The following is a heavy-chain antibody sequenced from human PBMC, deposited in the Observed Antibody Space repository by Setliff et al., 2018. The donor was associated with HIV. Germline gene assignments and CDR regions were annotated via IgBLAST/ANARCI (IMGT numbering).Heavy chain of an antibody. V-gene: IGHV4-39*07. Sequence: SETLSLTCAVSGGSISSRSHYWGWIRQPPGKGLEWIGSVSNSGSTYYNPSLKSRFTISVDVSKNQFSLKLSSVTAADTAVYYCASGGYYGSGSYYGGWFDPWGQGTRVTVSS. D-gene: IGHD3-10*01. CDR2: VSNSGST. J-gene: IGHJ5*02. CDR1: GGSISSRSHY. CDR3: ASGGYYGSGSYYGGWFDP.